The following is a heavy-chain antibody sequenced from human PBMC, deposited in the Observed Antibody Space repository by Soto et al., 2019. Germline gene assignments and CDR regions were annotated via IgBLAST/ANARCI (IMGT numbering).Heavy chain of an antibody. Sequence: SETLSLTCTVSGGSISSSSYYWGWIRQPPGKGLEWIGSIYYSGSTYYNPSLKSRVTISVDTSKNQFSLKLSSVTAADTAVYYCARLFRSGSYSFDYWGQGTLVTVSS. J-gene: IGHJ4*02. CDR1: GGSISSSSYY. D-gene: IGHD3-10*01. CDR3: ARLFRSGSYSFDY. V-gene: IGHV4-39*01. CDR2: IYYSGST.